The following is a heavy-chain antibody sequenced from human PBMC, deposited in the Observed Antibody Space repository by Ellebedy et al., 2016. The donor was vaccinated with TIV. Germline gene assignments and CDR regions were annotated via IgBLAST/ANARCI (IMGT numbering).Heavy chain of an antibody. CDR2: IYYSGST. J-gene: IGHJ4*02. D-gene: IGHD2-2*01. Sequence: SETLSLTXTLAGASTSSYYRSWIRQPPGKGLEWIGYIYYSGSTNYNPSLKSRVTISVDTSKNQFSLKLSSVTAADTAVYYCARGRVVPAGIFDYWGQGTLVTVSS. V-gene: IGHV4-59*01. CDR1: GASTSSYY. CDR3: ARGRVVPAGIFDY.